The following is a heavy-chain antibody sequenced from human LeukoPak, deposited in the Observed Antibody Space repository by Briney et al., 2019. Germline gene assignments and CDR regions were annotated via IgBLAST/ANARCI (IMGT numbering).Heavy chain of an antibody. CDR1: GYTFTGYY. CDR3: ARGMEPFYHMHG. CDR2: INPNSGGT. D-gene: IGHD1-26*01. Sequence: SVKVSCKASGYTFTGYYMHWVRQAPGQGLEWMGWINPNSGGTNYAQKFQGRVTMTRDTSISTAYMELSRLRSDATAVYYCARGMEPFYHMHGWGKGTTVTVSS. V-gene: IGHV1-2*02. J-gene: IGHJ6*03.